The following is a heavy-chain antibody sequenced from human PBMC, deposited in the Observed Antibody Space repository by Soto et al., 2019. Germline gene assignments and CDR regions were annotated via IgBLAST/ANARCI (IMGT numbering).Heavy chain of an antibody. V-gene: IGHV1-18*01. Sequence: ASVKVSCKASGGTFSSYAISWVRQAPGQGLEWMGWIIPYNGNTNYAQKLQGRVTMTTDTSTSTAYMELRSLRSDDTAVYYCARPTNGVCSDWGQGTLVTVSS. CDR3: ARPTNGVCSD. D-gene: IGHD2-8*01. CDR2: IIPYNGNT. CDR1: GGTFSSYA. J-gene: IGHJ4*02.